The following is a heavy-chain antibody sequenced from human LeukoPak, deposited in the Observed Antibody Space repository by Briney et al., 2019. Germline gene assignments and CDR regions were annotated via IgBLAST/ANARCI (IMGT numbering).Heavy chain of an antibody. CDR1: GFTFSSYA. J-gene: IGHJ4*02. Sequence: PGRSLRLSCAASGFTFSSYAMHWVRQAPGKGLEWVAVISYDGSNKYYADSVKGRFTISRDNSKNTLSLQMNSLRAEDTAVYYCARGPSRRAYFDYWGQGTLVTVSS. V-gene: IGHV3-30-3*01. CDR2: ISYDGSNK. CDR3: ARGPSRRAYFDY.